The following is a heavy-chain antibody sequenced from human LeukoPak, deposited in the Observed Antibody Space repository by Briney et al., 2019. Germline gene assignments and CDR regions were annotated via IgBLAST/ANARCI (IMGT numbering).Heavy chain of an antibody. Sequence: PGGSLRLSCAASGFTFSSYAMSWVRQAPGKGLEWVSAISGSGGSTYYADSVKGRFTISRDNSKNTLYLQMNSLRAEDTAVYYCAKDSVLRFLEWSTYNWFDPWGQGTLVTASS. CDR1: GFTFSSYA. CDR2: ISGSGGST. J-gene: IGHJ5*02. CDR3: AKDSVLRFLEWSTYNWFDP. V-gene: IGHV3-23*01. D-gene: IGHD3-3*01.